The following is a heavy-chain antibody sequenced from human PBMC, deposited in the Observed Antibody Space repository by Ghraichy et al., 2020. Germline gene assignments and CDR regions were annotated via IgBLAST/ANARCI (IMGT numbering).Heavy chain of an antibody. D-gene: IGHD1-7*01. CDR3: AGDWDYEFDY. CDR1: GYTFTSYG. Sequence: ASVKVSCKASGYTFTSYGISWVRQAPGQGLEWMGWISVYNGNANYAQKLQGRVTLTTDTSTSTAYMELRSLRSDDTAVYYCAGDWDYEFDYWGQGTLVTVSS. J-gene: IGHJ4*02. V-gene: IGHV1-18*01. CDR2: ISVYNGNA.